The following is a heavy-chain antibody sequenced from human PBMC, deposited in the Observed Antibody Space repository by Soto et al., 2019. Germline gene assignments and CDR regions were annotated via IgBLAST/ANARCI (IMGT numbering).Heavy chain of an antibody. V-gene: IGHV5-51*01. CDR1: GYSFTSYW. J-gene: IGHJ6*02. Sequence: LGESLKISCNGSGYSFTSYWIGWVRPMPGKGLEWMGIIYPGDSDTRYSPSFQGQVTISADKSISTAYLQWSSLKASDTAMYYCERRSRYAVGVYGMDVWGQGTTVPVSS. D-gene: IGHD1-1*01. CDR2: IYPGDSDT. CDR3: ERRSRYAVGVYGMDV.